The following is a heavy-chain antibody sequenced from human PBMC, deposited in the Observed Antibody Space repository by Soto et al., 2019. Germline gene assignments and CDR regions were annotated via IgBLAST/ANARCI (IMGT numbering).Heavy chain of an antibody. Sequence: EVQLLESGGDVVRPGGSLRLSCAASGFTFSSYAMCWVRQAPGKGLEWVAGVSRAGTYTFYADSVRGWFSISRDNSRDTVDLYMNALRGGETAVYFCVKYTVTEALGESWGQGTLVSVSS. CDR3: VKYTVTEALGES. V-gene: IGHV3-23*01. D-gene: IGHD3-16*01. CDR2: VSRAGTYT. J-gene: IGHJ5*02. CDR1: GFTFSSYA.